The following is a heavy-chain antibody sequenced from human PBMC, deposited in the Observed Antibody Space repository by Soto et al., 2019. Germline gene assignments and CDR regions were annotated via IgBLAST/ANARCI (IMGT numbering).Heavy chain of an antibody. CDR2: VFYSGSD. D-gene: IGHD5-18*01. Sequence: QVQLQESGPGLVKPSETLSLTCTVSGGSVSGGNHYWSWIRQPPGKELEFIAYVFYSGSDNYNPSLKSRVTTSIDTSKNQFSLNLRSVTAADTAVYYCARGRGYGYGIDYWGQGALVTVSS. J-gene: IGHJ4*02. V-gene: IGHV4-61*01. CDR3: ARGRGYGYGIDY. CDR1: GGSVSGGNHY.